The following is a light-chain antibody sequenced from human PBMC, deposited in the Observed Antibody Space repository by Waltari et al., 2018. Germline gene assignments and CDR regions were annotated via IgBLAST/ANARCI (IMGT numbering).Light chain of an antibody. CDR2: WAS. V-gene: IGKV4-1*01. CDR1: QSVLYSSNNDRNY. J-gene: IGKJ4*01. Sequence: DIVMNQSPDSLAVSLGERATINCKSSQSVLYSSNNDRNYLAWYQQKPGQPPKLLFYWASTRESGVPDRFRGSGSETDFTLTISSLQAEDVAVCFCQQYYSTPLTFGGGTKVEIK. CDR3: QQYYSTPLT.